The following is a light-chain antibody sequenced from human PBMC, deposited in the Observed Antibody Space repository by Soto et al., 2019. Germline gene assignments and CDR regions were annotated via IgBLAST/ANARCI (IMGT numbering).Light chain of an antibody. V-gene: IGKV3-20*01. Sequence: EIVLTQSPGTLSLSPGDRATLSCRASQSVSSNYLAWYQQKPGQAPRLLIYGASSRATGIPDMFSGSGSGTDFTLTISRLEPEDFAVYYCQRYGTSLPLTFGGGTKVEIK. J-gene: IGKJ4*01. CDR1: QSVSSNY. CDR2: GAS. CDR3: QRYGTSLPLT.